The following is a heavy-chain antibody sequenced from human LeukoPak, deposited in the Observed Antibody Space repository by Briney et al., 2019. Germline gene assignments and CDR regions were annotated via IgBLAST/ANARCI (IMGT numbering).Heavy chain of an antibody. Sequence: GGSLRLSCAASGFTFSDYYMSWIRQAPGKGLEWVSYISSSSSYTNYADSVKGRFTISRDNAKNSLYLQMNSLRAEDTAVYYCARVHCGGDCYSGPLDYWGQGTLVTVSS. CDR1: GFTFSDYY. J-gene: IGHJ4*02. CDR2: ISSSSSYT. CDR3: ARVHCGGDCYSGPLDY. V-gene: IGHV3-11*06. D-gene: IGHD2-21*02.